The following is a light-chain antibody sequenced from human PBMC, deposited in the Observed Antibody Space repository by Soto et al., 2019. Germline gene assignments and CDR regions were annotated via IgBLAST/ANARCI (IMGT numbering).Light chain of an antibody. CDR1: SGHSSYA. CDR3: QTWGTDIVV. J-gene: IGLJ2*01. Sequence: QPVLTQSPSASASLGASVRLTCTLSSGHSSYAIAWHQQQPQKSPRFLMKLNSDGSHNKGDGIPDRFSGSSSGAERYLSISSLQSEDEADYYCQTWGTDIVVFGGGTQLTVL. CDR2: LNSDGSH. V-gene: IGLV4-69*01.